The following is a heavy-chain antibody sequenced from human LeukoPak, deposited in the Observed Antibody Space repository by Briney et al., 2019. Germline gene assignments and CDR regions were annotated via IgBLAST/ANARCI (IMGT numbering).Heavy chain of an antibody. J-gene: IGHJ4*02. CDR3: GKSGSRDWDYFEY. Sequence: GGSLRLSCAALGFTFSSYALNWAPKAPGKGWEGASTISGDGGDTHYADSVRGRFTISRANSKNTLFMQMNSLRAEDTAVYYCGKSGSRDWDYFEYWGQGTLVTASS. D-gene: IGHD6-19*01. V-gene: IGHV3-23*01. CDR1: GFTFSSYA. CDR2: ISGDGGDT.